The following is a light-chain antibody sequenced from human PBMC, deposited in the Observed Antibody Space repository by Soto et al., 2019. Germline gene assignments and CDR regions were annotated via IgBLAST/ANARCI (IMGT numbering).Light chain of an antibody. Sequence: QSALTQPASVSGSPGQSITISCTGTSSDVGAYDYVSWYQQYPGKAPKLMIYDVTDRPSGVSDRFFGSKSGNTASLTISGLQAEDEAAYYCSSYTSGSTPYVFGTGTKLTVL. CDR1: SSDVGAYDY. CDR3: SSYTSGSTPYV. V-gene: IGLV2-14*03. CDR2: DVT. J-gene: IGLJ1*01.